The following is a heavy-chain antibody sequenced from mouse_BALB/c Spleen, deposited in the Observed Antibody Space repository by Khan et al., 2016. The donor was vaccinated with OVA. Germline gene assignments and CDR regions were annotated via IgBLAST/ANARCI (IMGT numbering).Heavy chain of an antibody. Sequence: VQLQQSGAELVKAGASVKMSCKASGYTFTSYWMHWVKQRLGQGLEWFAETNPTNGRTYYNEKFKSKATLTVDKSSRKAYMLLSGPTFEDSAVYYCARIKKIVATYFDYWGQGTTLTVSS. CDR3: ARIKKIVATYFDY. J-gene: IGHJ2*01. D-gene: IGHD1-1*01. CDR2: TNPTNGRT. V-gene: IGHV1S81*02. CDR1: GYTFTSYW.